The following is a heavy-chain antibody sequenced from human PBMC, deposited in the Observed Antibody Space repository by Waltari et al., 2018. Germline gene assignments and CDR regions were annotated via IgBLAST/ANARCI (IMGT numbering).Heavy chain of an antibody. D-gene: IGHD2-8*01. Sequence: EAQLLESGGALVQSGGSLTLSCTTSGFNFSSYDMNWISQAPGQGLEWVAGVSGKGVVTKYEDSVEGRFSISRDNSKNTLSLQMNGLKDEDTAIYYCAKIAGYCSNDVCSKAMDVWGQGTAVTVAS. V-gene: IGHV3-23*01. J-gene: IGHJ6*02. CDR2: VSGKGVVT. CDR3: AKIAGYCSNDVCSKAMDV. CDR1: GFNFSSYD.